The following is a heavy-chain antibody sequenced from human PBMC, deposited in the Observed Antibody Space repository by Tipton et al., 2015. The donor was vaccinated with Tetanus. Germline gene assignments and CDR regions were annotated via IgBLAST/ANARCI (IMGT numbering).Heavy chain of an antibody. CDR3: ARLYSYGSLYWFDP. CDR1: GGSISPYY. J-gene: IGHJ5*02. D-gene: IGHD5-18*01. V-gene: IGHV4-59*01. Sequence: LRLSCTVSGGSISPYYWSWIRQPPGKGPEWIGYIYYSGSTNYNPSLESRVTISVDTSKNQFSLKLRSVTAADTAVYYCARLYSYGSLYWFDPWGQGTLVTVSS. CDR2: IYYSGST.